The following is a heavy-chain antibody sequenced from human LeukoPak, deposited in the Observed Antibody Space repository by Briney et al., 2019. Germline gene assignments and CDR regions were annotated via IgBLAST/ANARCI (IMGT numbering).Heavy chain of an antibody. V-gene: IGHV4-59*01. D-gene: IGHD3-22*01. Sequence: SETLSLTCTVAGGSISSYYWSWIRQPPGKGLEWIGDIFYTGSTNYNPSLKSRVTISVLTSKNRFSLKLSSVTAAETAVYYCARDGYDSSGYYPAGFDYWGQGTLVTVSS. CDR3: ARDGYDSSGYYPAGFDY. CDR2: IFYTGST. J-gene: IGHJ4*02. CDR1: GGSISSYY.